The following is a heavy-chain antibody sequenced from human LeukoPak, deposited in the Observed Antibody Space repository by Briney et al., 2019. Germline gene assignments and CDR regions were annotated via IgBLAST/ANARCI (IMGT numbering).Heavy chain of an antibody. CDR3: GTLLSNGPFDY. J-gene: IGHJ4*02. CDR2: IYPNSGAT. Sequence: ASVKVSCKASGYTFTGYYMHWVRQAPGQGLEWMGYIYPNSGATKYAEKFQGRVTMTRDTSISTAYMELSGLRSDDTAVYYCGTLLSNGPFDYWGQGSLVTVSS. CDR1: GYTFTGYY. V-gene: IGHV1-2*02.